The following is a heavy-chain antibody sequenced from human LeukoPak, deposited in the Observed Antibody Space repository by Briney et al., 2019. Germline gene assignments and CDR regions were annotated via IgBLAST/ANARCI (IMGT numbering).Heavy chain of an antibody. V-gene: IGHV3-48*01. CDR1: GASVSSSH. D-gene: IGHD1-26*01. Sequence: QASETLSLTCTVSGASVSSSHWNWIRQSPGKGLEWLSYFSSSGNTISYADSVKGRFTVSRDNAKNSLYLHMNSLRAEDTAVYYCAKSRSGSYFDSWGHGTLVTVSS. J-gene: IGHJ4*01. CDR2: FSSSGNTI. CDR3: AKSRSGSYFDS.